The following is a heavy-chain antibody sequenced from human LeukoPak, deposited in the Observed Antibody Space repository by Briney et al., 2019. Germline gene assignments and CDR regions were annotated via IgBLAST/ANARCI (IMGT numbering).Heavy chain of an antibody. D-gene: IGHD6-19*01. J-gene: IGHJ3*02. V-gene: IGHV3-49*04. CDR2: IRSKVYGGTT. CDR1: GFTFGDYA. CDR3: ARDKGVTVAGTYAFDI. Sequence: PGRSLRLSCTGSGFTFGDYAMTWVRQAPGKGLEWVGFIRSKVYGGTTEYAASVKGRFIISRDDSKSIADLQMYSLKTEDTAVYYCARDKGVTVAGTYAFDIWGQGTLVTVSS.